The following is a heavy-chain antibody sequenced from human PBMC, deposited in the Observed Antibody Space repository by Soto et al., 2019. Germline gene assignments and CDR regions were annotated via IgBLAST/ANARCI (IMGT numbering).Heavy chain of an antibody. J-gene: IGHJ4*02. D-gene: IGHD1-26*01. Sequence: QVPLVQSGAEVKKPGASVTVSCKTSGYTPTNYDIGWVRQAPGQGLEWMGWISAYNGNTNSAQKLQGRLTMTTDTSTRTAYMELRSLRSDDTAVYYCAIAVYRSGTYYAFDNWGQGTLVTVSS. CDR1: GYTPTNYD. V-gene: IGHV1-18*01. CDR3: AIAVYRSGTYYAFDN. CDR2: ISAYNGNT.